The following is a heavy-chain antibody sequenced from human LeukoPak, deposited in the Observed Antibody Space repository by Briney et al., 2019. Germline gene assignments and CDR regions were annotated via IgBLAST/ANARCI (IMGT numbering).Heavy chain of an antibody. CDR3: ARDLAWGAFDY. CDR2: VSPPGGGT. V-gene: IGHV3-23*01. Sequence: GGSLRLSCAASGFTFSNHGMNWVRQAPGKGLEWLSGVSPPGGGTYYADSVKGRFTISRDDSKNTLSLQMNSLRVEDTATYYCARDLAWGAFDYWGQGTLVTVSS. D-gene: IGHD7-27*01. CDR1: GFTFSNHG. J-gene: IGHJ4*02.